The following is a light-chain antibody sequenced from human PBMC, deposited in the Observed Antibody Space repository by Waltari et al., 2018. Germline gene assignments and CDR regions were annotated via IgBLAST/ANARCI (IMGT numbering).Light chain of an antibody. CDR2: WAS. V-gene: IGKV4-1*01. Sequence: DIVMTQSPDSLAVSLGERATINYKSSQSVLYSSNNKNYLAWYQQKPGQPPKLLIYWASTRESGVPDRFSGSGSGTDFTLTISSLQAEDVAVYYCQQYYSTPPLTFGGGTKVEIK. CDR1: QSVLYSSNNKNY. CDR3: QQYYSTPPLT. J-gene: IGKJ4*01.